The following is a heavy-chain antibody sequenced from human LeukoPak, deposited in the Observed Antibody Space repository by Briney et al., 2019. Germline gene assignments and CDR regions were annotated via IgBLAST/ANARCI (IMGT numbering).Heavy chain of an antibody. V-gene: IGHV1-2*02. Sequence: ASVKVSCKAYGYSFTGYYMHWVRQAPGQGLEWMGWINPNSADTGYAQKFQGRVTMTRDMSISTIYMELTRLRSDDTALYYCARWDGYSSSPDYWGQGTLVTVSS. CDR2: INPNSADT. CDR3: ARWDGYSSSPDY. J-gene: IGHJ4*02. D-gene: IGHD6-13*01. CDR1: GYSFTGYY.